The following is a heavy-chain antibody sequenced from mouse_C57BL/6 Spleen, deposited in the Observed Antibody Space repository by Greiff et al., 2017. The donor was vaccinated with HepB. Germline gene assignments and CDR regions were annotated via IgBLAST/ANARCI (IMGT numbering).Heavy chain of an antibody. V-gene: IGHV1-50*01. Sequence: VQLQQPGAELVKPGASVKLSCKASGYTFTSYWMQWVKQRPGQGLEWIGEIDPSDSYTNYNQKFKGKATLTVDTSSSTAYMQLSSLTSEDSAVYYCARRALITTVVDYWYFDVWGTGTTVTVSS. CDR1: GYTFTSYW. CDR3: ARRALITTVVDYWYFDV. D-gene: IGHD1-1*01. CDR2: IDPSDSYT. J-gene: IGHJ1*03.